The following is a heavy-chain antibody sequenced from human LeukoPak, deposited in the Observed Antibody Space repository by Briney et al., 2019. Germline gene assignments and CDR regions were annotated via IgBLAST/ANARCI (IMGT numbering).Heavy chain of an antibody. CDR1: GFILSNYG. D-gene: IGHD3-10*02. J-gene: IGHJ6*04. CDR3: AELGITMIGGV. Sequence: GGSLRLSCVASGFILSNYGMDWVRQAPGRGLEWVAFIRYDGNNKYYADSVKGRFTISRDNVKKSLYLQKNSLRAEDTAVYYCAELGITMIGGVWGKGTTVTISS. V-gene: IGHV3-30*02. CDR2: IRYDGNNK.